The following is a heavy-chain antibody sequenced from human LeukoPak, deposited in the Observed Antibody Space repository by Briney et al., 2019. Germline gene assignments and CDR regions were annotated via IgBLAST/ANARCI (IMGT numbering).Heavy chain of an antibody. CDR3: ARGVDY. CDR1: GFTFNSYS. CDR2: ISSSSSTI. Sequence: GGSLRLSCVGSGFTFNSYSMNWVRQAPGKGLEWLSYISSSSSTIYYADSVKGRFTISRDNAKNSLYLQMNSLRDEDTAVYYCARGVDYWGQGTLVTVSS. V-gene: IGHV3-48*02. J-gene: IGHJ4*02.